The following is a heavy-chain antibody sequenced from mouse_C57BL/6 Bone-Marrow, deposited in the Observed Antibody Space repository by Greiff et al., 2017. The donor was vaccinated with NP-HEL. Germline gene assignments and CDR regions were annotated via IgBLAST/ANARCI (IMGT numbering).Heavy chain of an antibody. J-gene: IGHJ4*01. D-gene: IGHD4-1*01. CDR1: GFNIKDDY. Sequence: EVQLQQSGAELVRPGASVKLSCTASGFNIKDDYMHWVKQRPEQGLEWIGWIDPENGDTEYASQFQGKATITADTSSNTAYLQLSSLTSEDTAVYYCTPCLGRGAMDYWGQGTSVTVSS. CDR2: IDPENGDT. CDR3: TPCLGRGAMDY. V-gene: IGHV14-4*01.